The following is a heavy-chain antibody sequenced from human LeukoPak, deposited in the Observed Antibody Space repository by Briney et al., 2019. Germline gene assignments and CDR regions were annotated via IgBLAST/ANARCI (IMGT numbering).Heavy chain of an antibody. CDR3: VTYYFDSSGPKKNY. D-gene: IGHD3-22*01. V-gene: IGHV3-74*01. CDR1: GLTFSSHW. CDR2: ITNDGSST. Sequence: GGSLRLSCAASGLTFSSHWMHWVRQAPGKGLVWVSRITNDGSSTTYADSVKGRFTISRDNAKNMLYLQVNSLRAADTAVYYCVTYYFDSSGPKKNYWGQGTLVTVSS. J-gene: IGHJ4*02.